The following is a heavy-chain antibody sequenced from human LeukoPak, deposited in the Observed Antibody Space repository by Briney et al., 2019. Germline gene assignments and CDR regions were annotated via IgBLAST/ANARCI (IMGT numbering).Heavy chain of an antibody. Sequence: SETLSLTCTVSGVSMSSSSYYWAWIRQPPGKGLEWIGEINHSGSTNYNPSLKSRVTISVDTSKNQFSLKLSSVTAADTAVYYCARAAAAGSYDYWGQGTLVTVSS. CDR3: ARAAAAGSYDY. D-gene: IGHD6-13*01. CDR1: GVSMSSSSYY. V-gene: IGHV4-39*07. J-gene: IGHJ4*02. CDR2: INHSGST.